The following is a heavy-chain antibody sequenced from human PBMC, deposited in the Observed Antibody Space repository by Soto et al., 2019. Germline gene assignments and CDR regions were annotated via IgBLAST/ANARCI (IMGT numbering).Heavy chain of an antibody. CDR1: GYTLTELS. CDR3: ATPPPPPRQQLGRISYYYYGMDV. D-gene: IGHD6-6*01. CDR2: FDPEDGET. Sequence: GASVKVSCKVSGYTLTELSMHWVRQAPGKGLEWMGGFDPEDGETIYAQKFQGRVTMTEDTSTDTAYMELSSLRSDDTAVYYCATPPPPPRQQLGRISYYYYGMDVWGQGTTVTVSS. V-gene: IGHV1-24*01. J-gene: IGHJ6*02.